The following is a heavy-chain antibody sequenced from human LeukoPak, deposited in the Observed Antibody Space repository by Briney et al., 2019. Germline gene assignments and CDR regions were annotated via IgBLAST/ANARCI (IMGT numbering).Heavy chain of an antibody. CDR3: ARGQRLGY. CDR1: GYTFTGYY. Sequence: AASVKVSCKASGYTFTGYYMHWVRQAPGQGLEWMGWINPNSGGTNYAQKFQDRVTMTRNTSISIAYMELSSLRSEDTAVYYCARGQRLGYWGQGTLVTVSS. D-gene: IGHD6-25*01. CDR2: INPNSGGT. J-gene: IGHJ4*02. V-gene: IGHV1-2*02.